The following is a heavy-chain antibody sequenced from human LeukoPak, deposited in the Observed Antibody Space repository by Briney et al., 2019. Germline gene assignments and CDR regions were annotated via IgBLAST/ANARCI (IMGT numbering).Heavy chain of an antibody. V-gene: IGHV3-23*01. D-gene: IGHD3/OR15-3a*01. J-gene: IGHJ4*02. Sequence: PGGSLRLSCAASGFTFSNYAMTWVRQAPGKGLEWVSALSGSGGSAYYADSVKGRFTISRDNSKNTLYLQMNSLRAEDTAVYYCARDLISYFDHWGQGTLVTVSS. CDR1: GFTFSNYA. CDR3: ARDLISYFDH. CDR2: LSGSGGSA.